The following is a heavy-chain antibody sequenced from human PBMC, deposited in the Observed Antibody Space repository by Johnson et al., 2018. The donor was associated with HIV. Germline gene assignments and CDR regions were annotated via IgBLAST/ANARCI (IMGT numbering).Heavy chain of an antibody. J-gene: IGHJ3*02. V-gene: IGHV3-66*01. Sequence: VQLVESGGGVVRPGGSLRLSCAASGFTFDDYGMSWVRQAPGKGLEWVSVIYSGGSTYYADSVKGRFTISRDNSKNTLYLQMNSLRAEDTAVYYCARDNIVLMVGGAFDIWGQGTMVTVSS. CDR2: IYSGGST. D-gene: IGHD2-8*01. CDR1: GFTFDDYG. CDR3: ARDNIVLMVGGAFDI.